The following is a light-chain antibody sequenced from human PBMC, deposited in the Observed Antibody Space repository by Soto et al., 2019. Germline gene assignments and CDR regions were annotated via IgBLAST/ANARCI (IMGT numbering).Light chain of an antibody. V-gene: IGKV3-15*01. CDR2: GAS. CDR1: QSVNSN. CDR3: QQYNNWPT. Sequence: EIVMTQSPATLSVSPGERATLSCRASQSVNSNLAWYQQKPGQAPRLLIYGASTRATGVPARFSGSGSGTEFILTVSSLQSEDFAVYGCQQYNNWPTFGQGTKVEIK. J-gene: IGKJ1*01.